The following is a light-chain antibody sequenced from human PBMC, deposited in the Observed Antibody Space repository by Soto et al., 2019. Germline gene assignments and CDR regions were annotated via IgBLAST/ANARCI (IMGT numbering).Light chain of an antibody. CDR2: GNN. J-gene: IGLJ3*02. Sequence: QSVLTQPPSVSGAPGQRVSISCTGSSSNIGAGYDVHWYQQLPGAVPKLLINGNNNRPSGVPDRFSGSESGTSASLAITGLQAEDEADYYCQSYDRSLSVWVFGGGTKLTVL. V-gene: IGLV1-40*01. CDR1: SSNIGAGYD. CDR3: QSYDRSLSVWV.